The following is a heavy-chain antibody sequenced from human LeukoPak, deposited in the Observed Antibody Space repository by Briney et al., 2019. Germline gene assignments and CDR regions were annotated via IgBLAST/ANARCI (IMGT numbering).Heavy chain of an antibody. D-gene: IGHD3-16*01. CDR2: IWYDGSNK. CDR1: GFTFSSYG. V-gene: IGHV3-33*01. Sequence: QAGGSLRLSCAASGFTFSSYGMHWVRQAPGKGLEWVAVIWYDGSNKYYADSVKGRFTISRDNSKNTLYLQMNSLRAEDTAVYYCARDVWEAHRYYYYGMDVWGQGTTVTVSS. J-gene: IGHJ6*02. CDR3: ARDVWEAHRYYYYGMDV.